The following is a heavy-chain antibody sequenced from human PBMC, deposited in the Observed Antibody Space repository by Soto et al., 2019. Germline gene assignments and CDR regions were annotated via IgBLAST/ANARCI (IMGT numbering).Heavy chain of an antibody. CDR1: GFTFSDYW. Sequence: GGSLRLSCAASGFTFSDYWMNWVRQAPGKGLEWVANVKQDGSEKNYVDSVKGRFTISRDNAKNSLYLQMNSLRADDTAVYYCAAWGSWGQGTLVTVSS. D-gene: IGHD1-26*01. V-gene: IGHV3-7*03. J-gene: IGHJ4*02. CDR2: VKQDGSEK. CDR3: AAWGS.